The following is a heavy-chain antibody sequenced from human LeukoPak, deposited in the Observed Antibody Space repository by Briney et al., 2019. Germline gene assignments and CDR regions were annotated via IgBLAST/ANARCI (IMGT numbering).Heavy chain of an antibody. J-gene: IGHJ6*04. V-gene: IGHV3-21*01. Sequence: GGFLRLSCAASGFTFSSYSMNWVRQAPGKGLEWVSSISHRSGYIYYADSVKGRFTISRDNAKNSLYLQMNSLRAEDTAVYYCARDRRLAAPDYYGMDVWGEGTTVTVSS. D-gene: IGHD6-13*01. CDR2: ISHRSGYI. CDR1: GFTFSSYS. CDR3: ARDRRLAAPDYYGMDV.